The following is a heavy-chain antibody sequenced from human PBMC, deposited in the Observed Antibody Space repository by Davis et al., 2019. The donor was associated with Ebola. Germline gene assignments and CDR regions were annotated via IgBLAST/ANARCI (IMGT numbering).Heavy chain of an antibody. Sequence: GESLKISCSASGFTFSIYEVNWFRQAPGRGLEWVSHIDRTSTYIEHADSVKGRFSISRDSAKNSLHLHMSSLTSGDTGVYYCARGLPYYGSDVWGQGTTVTVSS. J-gene: IGHJ6*02. V-gene: IGHV3-48*03. CDR1: GFTFSIYE. CDR3: ARGLPYYGSDV. CDR2: IDRTSTYI.